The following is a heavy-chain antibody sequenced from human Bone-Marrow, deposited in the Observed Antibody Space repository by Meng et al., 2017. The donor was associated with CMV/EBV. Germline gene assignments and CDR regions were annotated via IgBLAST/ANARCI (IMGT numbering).Heavy chain of an antibody. J-gene: IGHJ4*02. V-gene: IGHV1-2*02. CDR2: INPNTGDT. D-gene: IGHD3-10*01. CDR1: GYTFSDYK. CDR3: ARSLFGSGSLFGY. Sequence: ASVKVSCKTSGYTFSDYKMFWVRQAPGQGLEWMGWINPNTGDTYNAPKFQGRVTMTRDTSSSTGYMEMSSLPYDDTAVYSCARSLFGSGSLFGYWGQGTLVTVSS.